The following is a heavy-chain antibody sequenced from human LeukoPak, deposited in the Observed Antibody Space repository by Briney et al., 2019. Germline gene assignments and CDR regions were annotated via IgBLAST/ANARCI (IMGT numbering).Heavy chain of an antibody. CDR2: INPNSGGT. V-gene: IGHV1-2*02. Sequence: ASVKVSCKASGYTFTGYYMHWVRQAPGQGLEWMGWINPNSGGTNYAQKFQGRVSVTRDTSTSTVYMELSSLRSEDTAVYYCARDKSGFSDYWGQGTLVTVSS. J-gene: IGHJ4*02. CDR1: GYTFTGYY. D-gene: IGHD3-10*01. CDR3: ARDKSGFSDY.